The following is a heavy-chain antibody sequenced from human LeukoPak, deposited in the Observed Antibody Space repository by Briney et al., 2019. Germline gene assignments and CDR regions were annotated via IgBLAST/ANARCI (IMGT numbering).Heavy chain of an antibody. CDR2: IYYNGGT. J-gene: IGHJ4*02. CDR3: AIQGKYMAAAGYPNFDY. V-gene: IGHV4-59*08. D-gene: IGHD6-13*01. CDR1: GGSINNYY. Sequence: SQTLSLTCTVSGGSINNYYWSWIRQPPGKGLEWIGNIYYNGGTNYNPSLKSRVTISVDTSKNQFSLKLTSVTAADTAVYYCAIQGKYMAAAGYPNFDYWGQGILVTVSS.